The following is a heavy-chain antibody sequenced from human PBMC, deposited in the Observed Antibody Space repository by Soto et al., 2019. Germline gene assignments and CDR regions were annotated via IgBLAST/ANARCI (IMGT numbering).Heavy chain of an antibody. CDR2: TSDSGHYI. J-gene: IGHJ4*02. D-gene: IGHD2-15*01. V-gene: IGHV3-21*01. CDR3: ARVRSGGSGYFDY. CDR1: GFTFSIYS. Sequence: GGSLRLSCAASGFTFSIYSMNWVRQAPGKGLEWVASTSDSGHYIYYADSVKGRFTIPRDNAKNSLYLQMDSLRVEDTAVYYCARVRSGGSGYFDYWGQGALVTVSS.